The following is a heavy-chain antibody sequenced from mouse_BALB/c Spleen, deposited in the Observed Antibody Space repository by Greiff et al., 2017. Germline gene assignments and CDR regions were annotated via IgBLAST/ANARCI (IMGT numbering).Heavy chain of an antibody. Sequence: EVKLMESGGGLVKPGGSLKLSCAASGFTFSSYAMSWVRQTPEKRLEWVASISSGGSTYYPDSVKGRFTISRDNARNILYLQMSSLRSEDTAMYYCAREILTYFDYWGQGTTLTVSS. CDR1: GFTFSSYA. V-gene: IGHV5-6-5*01. J-gene: IGHJ2*01. CDR2: ISSGGST. CDR3: AREILTYFDY.